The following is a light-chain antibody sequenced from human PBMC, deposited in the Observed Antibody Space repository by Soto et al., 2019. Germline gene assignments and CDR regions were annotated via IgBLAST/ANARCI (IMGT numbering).Light chain of an antibody. V-gene: IGKV3-20*01. CDR3: QQYGYSRT. CDR2: GSS. J-gene: IGKJ1*01. CDR1: QTLSSRH. Sequence: VLTQSPGTLSLSPGERATLSCRASQTLSSRHLAWYQQKPGQAPRLLIYGSSSRATDTPDRFSGSGSGADFTLTISTLEPEDFAIYHCQQYGYSRTFGQGTKVDIK.